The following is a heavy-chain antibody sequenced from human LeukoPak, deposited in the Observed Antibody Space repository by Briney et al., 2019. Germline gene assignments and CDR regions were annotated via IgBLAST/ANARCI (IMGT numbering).Heavy chain of an antibody. CDR2: INLDGSGK. V-gene: IGHV3-7*01. CDR1: GFTFSGYW. CDR3: MRAHWTDVAI. J-gene: IGHJ4*02. D-gene: IGHD1-1*01. Sequence: GGSLRLSCAASGFTFSGYWMTWVRQAPGKGLEWVANINLDGSGKDYVDSVKGRFAISRDNAKNSLSLQMNSLRAEDTAVYYCMRAHWTDVAIWGRGTLVTVSS.